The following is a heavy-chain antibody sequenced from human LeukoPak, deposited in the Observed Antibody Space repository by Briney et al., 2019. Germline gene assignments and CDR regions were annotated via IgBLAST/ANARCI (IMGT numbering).Heavy chain of an antibody. CDR1: GFTFSSYS. CDR2: ISSSSYI. J-gene: IGHJ3*02. Sequence: GGSLRLSCAASGFTFSSYSMNWVRQAPGKGLEWVSSISSSSYIYYADAVKGRFTISRDNAKNSLYLQTNSLRAEDTAVYYCARSRLSGAFDIWGQGTMVTVSS. CDR3: ARSRLSGAFDI. V-gene: IGHV3-21*01. D-gene: IGHD6-25*01.